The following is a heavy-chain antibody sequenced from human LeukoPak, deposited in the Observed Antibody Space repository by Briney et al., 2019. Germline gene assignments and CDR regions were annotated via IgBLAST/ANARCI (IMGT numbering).Heavy chain of an antibody. D-gene: IGHD3-10*01. CDR2: IIPILGIA. CDR1: GGTFSSYA. V-gene: IGHV1-69*04. J-gene: IGHJ4*02. CDR3: AREFTMVRGVIITGNFDY. Sequence: ASVTVSCKASGGTFSSYAISWVRQAPGQGLEWMGRIIPILGIANYAQKFQGRVTITADKSTSTAYMELSSLRSEDTAVYYCAREFTMVRGVIITGNFDYWGQGTLVTVSS.